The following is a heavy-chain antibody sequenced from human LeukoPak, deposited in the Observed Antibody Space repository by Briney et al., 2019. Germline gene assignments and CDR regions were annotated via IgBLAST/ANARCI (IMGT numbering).Heavy chain of an antibody. J-gene: IGHJ4*02. CDR1: GFTFSSYA. CDR3: AKEGVDIVVVVAYY. CDR2: ISSSGIST. V-gene: IGHV3-23*01. Sequence: GGSLRLSCAASGFTFSSYAMNWVRQAPGKGLEWVSAISSSGISTYYADSVKGRFTISRDNSKNTLYLQMNSLRAEDTAVYYCAKEGVDIVVVVAYYWGQGTLVTVSS. D-gene: IGHD2-15*01.